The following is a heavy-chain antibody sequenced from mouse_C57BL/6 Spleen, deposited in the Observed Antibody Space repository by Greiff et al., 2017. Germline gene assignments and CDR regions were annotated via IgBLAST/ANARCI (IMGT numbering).Heavy chain of an antibody. J-gene: IGHJ4*01. V-gene: IGHV1-7*01. D-gene: IGHD1-1*01. Sequence: QVHVKQSGAELAKPGASVKLSCKASGYTFTSYWMHWVKQRPGQGLEWIGYINPSSGYTKYNQKFKDKATLTADKSSSTAYMQLSSLTYEDSAVYYCARVNYYGSSYPYAMDYWGQGTSVTVSS. CDR1: GYTFTSYW. CDR3: ARVNYYGSSYPYAMDY. CDR2: INPSSGYT.